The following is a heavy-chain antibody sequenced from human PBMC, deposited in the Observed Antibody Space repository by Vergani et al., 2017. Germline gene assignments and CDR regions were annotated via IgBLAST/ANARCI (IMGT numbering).Heavy chain of an antibody. Sequence: QVQLVESGGGVVQPGRSLRLSCAASGFTFSSYGMHWVRQAPGKGLEWVAVISYDGSNKYYADSVKGRFTISRDNSKNTLYLQMNSLRAEDTAVYYCAKDLGFLEWLYYGMDVWGQGTTVTVYS. CDR3: AKDLGFLEWLYYGMDV. D-gene: IGHD3-3*01. V-gene: IGHV3-30*18. CDR1: GFTFSSYG. CDR2: ISYDGSNK. J-gene: IGHJ6*02.